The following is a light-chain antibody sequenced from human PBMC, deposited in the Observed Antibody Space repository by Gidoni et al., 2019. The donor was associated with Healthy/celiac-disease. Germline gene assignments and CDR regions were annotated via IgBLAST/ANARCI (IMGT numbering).Light chain of an antibody. V-gene: IGLV1-51*01. CDR2: DNN. Sequence: QSVLTQPPSVSAAPGQKVTISCSGSSSNIGNNYVSWYQQLQGTAPKLLIYDNNKRPSGIPARFSGSKSGTSATLGITGLQTGDEADYYCGTWDSSLSAGVFGGGTKLTVL. J-gene: IGLJ3*02. CDR3: GTWDSSLSAGV. CDR1: SSNIGNNY.